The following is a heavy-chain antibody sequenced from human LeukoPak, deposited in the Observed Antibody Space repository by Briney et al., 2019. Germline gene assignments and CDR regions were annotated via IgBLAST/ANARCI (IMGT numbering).Heavy chain of an antibody. J-gene: IGHJ3*02. CDR1: GGSISSSSYY. V-gene: IGHV4-39*07. CDR3: ARSESTVVTPCAFDI. D-gene: IGHD4-23*01. CDR2: IYYSGST. Sequence: SQTLSLTCTVSGGSISSSSYYWGWIRQPPGKGLEWIGSIYYSGSTYYNPSLKSRVTISVDTSKNQFSLKLSSVTAADTAVYYCARSESTVVTPCAFDIWGQGTMVTVSS.